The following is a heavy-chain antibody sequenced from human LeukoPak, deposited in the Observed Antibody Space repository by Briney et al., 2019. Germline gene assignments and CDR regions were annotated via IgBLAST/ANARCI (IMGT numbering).Heavy chain of an antibody. D-gene: IGHD2-2*01. V-gene: IGHV3-7*01. CDR2: INQDGGEK. J-gene: IGHJ4*02. Sequence: HTGGSLRLSCAASGFTFSSYWMSWVRQAPGKGLEWVANINQDGGEKYYVDSVKGRFTISRDNAKNSVYLQMNGLRAEDTAVYHCATGRSCTTCYLPDYWGQGTLVTVSS. CDR1: GFTFSSYW. CDR3: ATGRSCTTCYLPDY.